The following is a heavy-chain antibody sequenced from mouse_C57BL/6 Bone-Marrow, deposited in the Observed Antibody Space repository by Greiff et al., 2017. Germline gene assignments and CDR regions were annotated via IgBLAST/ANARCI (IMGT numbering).Heavy chain of an antibody. D-gene: IGHD2-1*01. V-gene: IGHV1-7*01. CDR3: ARSNYGNYEVFAY. CDR1: GYTFTSYW. CDR2: INPSSGYT. J-gene: IGHJ3*01. Sequence: VQLQQSGAELAKPGASVKLSCKASGYTFTSYWMHWVKQRPGQGLEWIGYINPSSGYTKYNQKFKDKATLTADKSSSTAYMQLSSLTYEDSAVYDCARSNYGNYEVFAYWGQGTLVTVSA.